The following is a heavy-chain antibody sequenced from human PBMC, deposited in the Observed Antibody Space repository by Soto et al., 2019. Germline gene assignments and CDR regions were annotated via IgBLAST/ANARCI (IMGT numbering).Heavy chain of an antibody. D-gene: IGHD2-15*01. CDR2: IKSNGDGGTT. V-gene: IGHV3-15*01. J-gene: IGHJ4*02. CDR3: TPDTSASNIFDY. CDR1: GFTFSYAW. Sequence: EVQLVESGGRLVKPGGSLTLSCAASGFTFSYAWMNWVRQTPGKGLEWVGRIKSNGDGGTTDYATLVKGRFTNSRNDSKNTLYLQMNSLKTDDTAVYYCTPDTSASNIFDYWGQGTLVTVSS.